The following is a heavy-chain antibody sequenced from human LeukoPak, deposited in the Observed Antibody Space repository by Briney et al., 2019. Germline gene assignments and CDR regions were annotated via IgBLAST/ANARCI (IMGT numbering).Heavy chain of an antibody. Sequence: GGSLRLSCAASGFTFSNYGMHWVRQAPGKGLEWVEVVANDGRDKRYADSVRGRFTISRDNSENTLYLQMNSLRSEDTAVYYCAKDGTFGAATYYFDYWGQGTLVTVSS. CDR3: AKDGTFGAATYYFDY. CDR1: GFTFSNYG. D-gene: IGHD3-3*01. V-gene: IGHV3-30*18. J-gene: IGHJ4*02. CDR2: VANDGRDK.